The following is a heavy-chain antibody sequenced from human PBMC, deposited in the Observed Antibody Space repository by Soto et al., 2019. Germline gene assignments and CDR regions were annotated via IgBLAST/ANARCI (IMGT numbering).Heavy chain of an antibody. CDR1: GFSLSTNGVG. CDR3: AHSRGTVTGYYDGLDV. CDR2: IYWDDDD. J-gene: IGHJ6*02. V-gene: IGHV2-5*02. Sequence: QITLRESGPTLVKPTQTLTLTCTFSGFSLSTNGVGVGWIRQPPGKALEWLALIYWDDDDRHTPSLKSRLTITKDTSKNQVVLTMTNMDPVDTATYYCAHSRGTVTGYYDGLDVWGQGTTVTVSS. D-gene: IGHD4-17*01.